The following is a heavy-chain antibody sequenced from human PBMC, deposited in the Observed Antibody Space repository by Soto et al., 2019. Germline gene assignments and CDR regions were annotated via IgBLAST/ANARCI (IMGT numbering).Heavy chain of an antibody. CDR2: ISYEGVGK. V-gene: IGHV3-30*03. Sequence: QEQLVQSGGGVVQPGGSLRLSCVGSGFMFRHFGMHWGRQAPGKALEWVAFISYEGVGKYYGDSLEDRFTVSRDNSKNTLYLQMSSLRPADTAFYYCARNRGASHGVPFDPWGQGSLVTVSS. D-gene: IGHD4-17*01. J-gene: IGHJ5*02. CDR1: GFMFRHFG. CDR3: ARNRGASHGVPFDP.